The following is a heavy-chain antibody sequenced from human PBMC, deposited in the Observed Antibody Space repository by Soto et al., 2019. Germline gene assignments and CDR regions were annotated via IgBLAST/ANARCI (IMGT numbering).Heavy chain of an antibody. V-gene: IGHV1-3*01. CDR3: ASLVPPVAGSNYGMDV. Sequence: QVQLVQSGAEVKKPGASVKVSCKASGYTFTSYAMHWVRQAPGQRLEWMGWINAGNGNTKYSQKFQGRVTITRDTSASTAYMELSSLRSEDTAVYYCASLVPPVAGSNYGMDVWGQGTTVTVSS. CDR2: INAGNGNT. J-gene: IGHJ6*02. D-gene: IGHD6-19*01. CDR1: GYTFTSYA.